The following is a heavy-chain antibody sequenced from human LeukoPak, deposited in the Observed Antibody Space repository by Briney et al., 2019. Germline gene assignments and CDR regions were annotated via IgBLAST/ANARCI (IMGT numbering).Heavy chain of an antibody. CDR2: IYYSGST. CDR3: ARVATMVRGSNGMDV. Sequence: PSETLSLTCTVSGGSISNYYGTWIRQPPGKGLEWIGYIYYSGSTNYNPSLRSRATISVDTSKKQFSLNLSSVTAADTALYYCARVATMVRGSNGMDVWGKGTTVTVSS. CDR1: GGSISNYY. V-gene: IGHV4-59*01. J-gene: IGHJ6*04. D-gene: IGHD3-10*01.